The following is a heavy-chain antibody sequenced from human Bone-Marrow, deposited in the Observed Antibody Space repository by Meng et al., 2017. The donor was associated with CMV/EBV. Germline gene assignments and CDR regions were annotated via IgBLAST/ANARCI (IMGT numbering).Heavy chain of an antibody. CDR3: VRESKWPNLMDPPDY. D-gene: IGHD5-12*01. CDR2: IYYSGST. V-gene: IGHV4-39*07. J-gene: IGHJ4*02. Sequence: SETLSLTCTVSGGSISSSSYYWGWIRQPPGKGLEWIGSIYYSGSTYYNPSLKSRVTVSVDTSKYQFSPKLSYVTPEVTALYYCVRESKWPNLMDPPDYWGQGTMVTVSS. CDR1: GGSISSSSYY.